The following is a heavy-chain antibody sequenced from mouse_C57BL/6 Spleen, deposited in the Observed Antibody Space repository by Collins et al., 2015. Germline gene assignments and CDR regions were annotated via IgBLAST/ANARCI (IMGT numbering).Heavy chain of an antibody. CDR3: ARVTTVVADYAMDY. Sequence: QVQLQQSGAELVRPGTSVKVSCKASGYAFTNYLIEWVKQRPGQGLEWIGVINPGSGGTNYNEKFKGKATLTADKSSSTAYMQLSSLTSDDSAVYFCARVTTVVADYAMDYWGQGTSVNRLL. D-gene: IGHD1-1*01. J-gene: IGHJ4*01. V-gene: IGHV1-54*01. CDR2: INPGSGGT. CDR1: GYAFTNYL.